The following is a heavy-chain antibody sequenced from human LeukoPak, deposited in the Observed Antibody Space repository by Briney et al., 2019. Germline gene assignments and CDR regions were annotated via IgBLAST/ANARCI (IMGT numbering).Heavy chain of an antibody. D-gene: IGHD6-13*01. CDR1: GYSFTSYW. Sequence: GESLKISCKGSGYSFTSYWIGWVRQMPGKGLEWMGIIYPGDSNTRYSPSFPGQVTISADKSISTAYLQWSSLKASDTAMYYCARTLAAAGTRFTDYWGQGTLVTVSS. J-gene: IGHJ4*02. CDR3: ARTLAAAGTRFTDY. V-gene: IGHV5-51*01. CDR2: IYPGDSNT.